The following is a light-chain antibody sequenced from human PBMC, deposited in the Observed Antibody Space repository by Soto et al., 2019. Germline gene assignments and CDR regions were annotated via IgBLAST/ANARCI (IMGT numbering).Light chain of an antibody. J-gene: IGKJ1*01. CDR3: QQRGSWPWT. CDR2: DAS. V-gene: IGKV3-11*01. CDR1: QSGSDY. Sequence: EIVLTQSPDTLSLSPGERATLSCWASQSGSDYLAWYQQTPGQAPRVLSYDASNRATGIPVRFSGSGSGTDFILTISSLEPEDFAVYYCQQRGSWPWTFGQGTKVEIK.